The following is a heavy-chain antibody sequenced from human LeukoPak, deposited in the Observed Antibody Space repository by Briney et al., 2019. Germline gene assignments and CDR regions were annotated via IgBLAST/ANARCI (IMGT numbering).Heavy chain of an antibody. D-gene: IGHD3-10*01. J-gene: IGHJ4*02. V-gene: IGHV1-18*04. CDR1: GYTFNTYG. CDR3: ARDPHYYGSGNYYQFDY. CDR2: ISAYNGNT. Sequence: ASVKVSCKASGYTFNTYGISWVRQAPGQGLEWMGWISAYNGNTNYAQNLQGRVTMTADTSTSTAYMELRSLRFDDTAVYYCARDPHYYGSGNYYQFDYWGQGTLVTVSS.